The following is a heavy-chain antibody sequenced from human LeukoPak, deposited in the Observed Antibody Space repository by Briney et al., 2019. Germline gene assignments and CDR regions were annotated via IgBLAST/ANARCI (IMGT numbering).Heavy chain of an antibody. CDR1: GFTFSSYS. V-gene: IGHV3-30*03. CDR3: ARPESLGYSSSWAPNDVFDI. J-gene: IGHJ3*02. D-gene: IGHD6-13*01. CDR2: ISYDGSNK. Sequence: GGSLRLSCAASGFTFSSYSMNWVRQAPGKGLEWVAVISYDGSNKYYADSVKGRFTISRDNSKNTLYLQMNSLRAEDTAVYYCARPESLGYSSSWAPNDVFDIWGQGTMVTVSS.